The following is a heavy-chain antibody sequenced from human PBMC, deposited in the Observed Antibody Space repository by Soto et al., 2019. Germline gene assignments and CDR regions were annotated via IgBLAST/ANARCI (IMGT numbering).Heavy chain of an antibody. CDR1: GFTFDDYA. Sequence: GGSLRLSCAASGFTFDDYAMHWVRQVPGKGLEWVSGINWNSGSIGYADSVKGRFAISIDNAKNSLHLQMNSLRAEDTAFYYCVKDESINWYSGHFRHWGQGTLVTVSS. J-gene: IGHJ1*01. V-gene: IGHV3-9*01. CDR3: VKDESINWYSGHFRH. CDR2: INWNSGSI. D-gene: IGHD6-13*01.